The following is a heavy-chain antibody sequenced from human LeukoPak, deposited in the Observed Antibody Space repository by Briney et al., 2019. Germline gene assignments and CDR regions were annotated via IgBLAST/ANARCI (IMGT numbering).Heavy chain of an antibody. D-gene: IGHD5-18*01. Sequence: SETLSLTCAVYGGSFSGYYWSWIRQPPGKGLEWIGEINHSGSTNYNPSLKSRVTISVDTSKNQFSLKLSSVTAADTAVYYCARGFEDTAMANYYMDVWGKGTTVTVSS. CDR3: ARGFEDTAMANYYMDV. V-gene: IGHV4-34*01. CDR1: GGSFSGYY. J-gene: IGHJ6*03. CDR2: INHSGST.